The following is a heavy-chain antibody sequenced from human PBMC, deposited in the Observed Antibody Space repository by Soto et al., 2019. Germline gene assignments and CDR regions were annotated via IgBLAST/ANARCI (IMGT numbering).Heavy chain of an antibody. D-gene: IGHD4-17*01. V-gene: IGHV3-64D*06. CDR1: GFTFSMFS. CDR3: VHPRSTVQIPPT. Sequence: GGSLRLSCSASGFTFSMFSMHWVRQAPGKGLEYVSGISSNGDSTYYADSVKGRFTISRDNTKNTLYLQMSSLRAVDTAVYYCVHPRSTVQIPPTWGQGTLVTVS. J-gene: IGHJ5*02. CDR2: ISSNGDST.